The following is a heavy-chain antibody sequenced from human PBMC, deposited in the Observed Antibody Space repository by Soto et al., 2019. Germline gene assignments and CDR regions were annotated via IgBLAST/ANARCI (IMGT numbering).Heavy chain of an antibody. V-gene: IGHV4-39*01. CDR2: IYYSGST. CDR3: ASLEYDKDAFDI. J-gene: IGHJ3*02. Sequence: QLQLQESGPGLVKPSETLSLTCTVSGGSISSSSYYWGWIRHPPWKGLEWIGSIYYSGSTYYNPSLKSRVTISVDTSKNQFSLKLSSVTAADTAVYYCASLEYDKDAFDIWGQGTMVTVSS. CDR1: GGSISSSSYY. D-gene: IGHD3-22*01.